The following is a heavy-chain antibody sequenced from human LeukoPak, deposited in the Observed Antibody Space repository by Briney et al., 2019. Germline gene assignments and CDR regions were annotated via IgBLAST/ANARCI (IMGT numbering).Heavy chain of an antibody. D-gene: IGHD5-18*01. V-gene: IGHV1-46*01. J-gene: IGHJ6*03. CDR2: IHPSGGST. CDR3: ARVGSVRGYSYGYAPSNFESYYYYMDV. Sequence: GASVKGSCKASGYTFTNYYMHWVRQAPGQGLKWMGIIHPSGGSTTSAQTLQGRVTISVDTSKKQFSLKLSSVTAADTAVYYCARVGSVRGYSYGYAPSNFESYYYYMDVWGKGTTVTVSS. CDR1: GYTFTNYY.